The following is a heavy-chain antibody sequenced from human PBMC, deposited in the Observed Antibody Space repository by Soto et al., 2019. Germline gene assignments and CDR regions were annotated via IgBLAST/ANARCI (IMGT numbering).Heavy chain of an antibody. V-gene: IGHV3-23*01. CDR2: IIDSGGIT. Sequence: PGGSLRLSCAASGFTFSSCAMGWVRQAPGKGLEWVSDIIDSGGITYYADSVKGRFTISRDNSKSTLYLQMNSLRAEDTALYYCAKGTRSYYYYGVDVCGQGHTVTVSS. CDR3: AKGTRSYYYYGVDV. J-gene: IGHJ6*02. CDR1: GFTFSSCA.